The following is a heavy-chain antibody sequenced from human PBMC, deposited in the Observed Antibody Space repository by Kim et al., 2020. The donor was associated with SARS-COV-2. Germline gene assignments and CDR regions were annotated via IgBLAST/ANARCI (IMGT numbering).Heavy chain of an antibody. J-gene: IGHJ3*02. CDR1: GGRVSSHTAA. Sequence: SETLSLTCVISGGRVSSHTAAWDWIRQSSWRGLEWLGRTYYRGQWYYDYAPYLKSRINIRPDTTKNQFSLQLNSVTPEDTATYYCVSGSGFGGYALDIWGHGTLVTVSS. CDR3: VSGSGFGGYALDI. D-gene: IGHD3-10*01. CDR2: TYYRGQWYY. V-gene: IGHV6-1*01.